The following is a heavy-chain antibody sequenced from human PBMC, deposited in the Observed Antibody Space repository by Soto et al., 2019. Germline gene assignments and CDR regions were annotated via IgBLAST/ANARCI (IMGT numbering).Heavy chain of an antibody. CDR3: ARDDTTGLFDF. V-gene: IGHV4-59*01. CDR1: TGSMRTYY. Sequence: PSETLSLTCSVSTGSMRTYYWTWIRQSPGKGLEWIGQISHTGSTKYNPSLESRVTISVDTSRKQFSLKLTSVTAADTALYYCARDDTTGLFDFWGQGTLVTVSS. J-gene: IGHJ4*02. CDR2: ISHTGST. D-gene: IGHD4-17*01.